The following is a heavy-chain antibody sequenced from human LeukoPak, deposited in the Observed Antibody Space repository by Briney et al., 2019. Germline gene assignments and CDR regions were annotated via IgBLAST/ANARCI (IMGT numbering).Heavy chain of an antibody. CDR2: ISSSGSTI. CDR1: GFTFSDYY. J-gene: IGHJ4*02. V-gene: IGHV3-11*04. CDR3: ARDLGYYYDSSGSLGY. D-gene: IGHD3-22*01. Sequence: PGGSLRLSCAASGFTFSDYYMSWIRQAPGKGLEWVSYISSSGSTIYYADSVKGRFTISRDNSKNTLYLQMNSLRAEDTAVYYCARDLGYYYDSSGSLGYWGQGTLVTVSS.